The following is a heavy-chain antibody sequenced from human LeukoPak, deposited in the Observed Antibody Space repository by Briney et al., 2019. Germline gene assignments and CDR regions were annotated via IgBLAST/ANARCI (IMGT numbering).Heavy chain of an antibody. J-gene: IGHJ2*01. Sequence: GGSLRLSCVGSGFNFMQYGMMWVRQAPGKGLVWVSRINSDGSSTSYADSVKGRFTISRDNAKNTLYLQMNSLRAEDTAVYYCAKKPARFLEWLSYYWYFDLWGRGTLVTVSS. D-gene: IGHD3-3*01. CDR1: GFNFMQYG. CDR2: INSDGSST. CDR3: AKKPARFLEWLSYYWYFDL. V-gene: IGHV3-74*01.